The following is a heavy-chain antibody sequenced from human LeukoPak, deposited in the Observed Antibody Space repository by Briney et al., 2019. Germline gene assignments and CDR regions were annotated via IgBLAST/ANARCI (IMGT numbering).Heavy chain of an antibody. CDR2: LYSGGST. CDR1: GFTVSGNY. D-gene: IGHD1-26*01. J-gene: IGHJ4*02. V-gene: IGHV3-66*01. CDR3: AREMGFSAFDY. Sequence: GGSLRLSCAASGFTVSGNYMSWVRQAPGKGLEWVSVLYSGGSTYYADSVKGRFTISRDNSKNTLHLQMNSLRAEDTAVYYCAREMGFSAFDYWGQGTLVTVSS.